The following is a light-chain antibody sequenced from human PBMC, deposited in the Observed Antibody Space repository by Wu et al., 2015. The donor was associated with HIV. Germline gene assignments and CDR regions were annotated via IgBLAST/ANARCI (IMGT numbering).Light chain of an antibody. V-gene: IGKV1-NL1*01. J-gene: IGKJ1*01. Sequence: DIQMTQSPSSLSAFVGDRITITCRASQTITNYLNWYQQKPGKAPKILLYAASTLESGVPSRFSGSGSGTDYTLTISSLQPEDVATYYCQKYNTAPWTFGQGTKVEMK. CDR1: QTITNY. CDR2: AAS. CDR3: QKYNTAPWT.